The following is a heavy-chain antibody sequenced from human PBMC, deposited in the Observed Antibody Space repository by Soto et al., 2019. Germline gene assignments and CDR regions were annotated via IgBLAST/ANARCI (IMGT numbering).Heavy chain of an antibody. CDR2: ISHDGNTH. CDR1: GFTFKFYG. D-gene: IGHD6-13*01. J-gene: IGHJ4*02. V-gene: IGHV3-30*03. Sequence: VHMVESGGGVVQPGKSLRLSCETSGFTFKFYGMHWVRQAPGKGLECVAVISHDGNTHYYADSVKGRFTISRDNSKNTLYLQMSSLRAEDTAVYYCARGFSAGKGSPPDFWGQGSLVTVSS. CDR3: ARGFSAGKGSPPDF.